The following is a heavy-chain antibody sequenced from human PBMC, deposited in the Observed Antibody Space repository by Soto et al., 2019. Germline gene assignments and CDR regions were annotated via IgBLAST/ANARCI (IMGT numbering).Heavy chain of an antibody. J-gene: IGHJ3*02. V-gene: IGHV4-31*03. Sequence: QVQLQESGPGLVKPSQTLFLTCTVSGGSISTGGYYWSWIRQHPGRGLEWIGYIYHSGMTFSNPSLQSRVAISIDTSENQFSLKLSSVTAADTAVYYCATVRWELHDAFDIWGHGTMVSVSS. CDR1: GGSISTGGYY. CDR2: IYHSGMT. D-gene: IGHD4-17*01. CDR3: ATVRWELHDAFDI.